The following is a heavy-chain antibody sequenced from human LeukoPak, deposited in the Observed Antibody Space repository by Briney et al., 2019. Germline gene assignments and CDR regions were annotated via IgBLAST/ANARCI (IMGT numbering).Heavy chain of an antibody. D-gene: IGHD4-17*01. Sequence: PGGSLRLSCPASGFTFSSFSMSWVRQAPGKGLEWVSVIYSGGTTYYADSVKGRFTISRDNSNNTLYLQMNSLRAEDTAVYYCARGPVTKFEIWGQGTILTVSS. CDR2: IYSGGTT. J-gene: IGHJ3*02. CDR3: ARGPVTKFEI. V-gene: IGHV3-53*01. CDR1: GFTFSSFS.